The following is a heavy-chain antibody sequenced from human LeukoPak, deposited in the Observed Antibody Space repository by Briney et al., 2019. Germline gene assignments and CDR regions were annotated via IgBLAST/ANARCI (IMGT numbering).Heavy chain of an antibody. CDR1: GGTFNNSA. Sequence: ASVKVSCKTSGGTFNNSAISWVRQAPGQGLESLGGIMPPFGTAGYAQKFQGRVTITKDESTRTVYLELTSLTSDDTAVYYCARDVHGDYGSGWFAPWGQGTLVSVSS. J-gene: IGHJ5*02. CDR2: IMPPFGTA. V-gene: IGHV1-69*05. D-gene: IGHD4-17*01. CDR3: ARDVHGDYGSGWFAP.